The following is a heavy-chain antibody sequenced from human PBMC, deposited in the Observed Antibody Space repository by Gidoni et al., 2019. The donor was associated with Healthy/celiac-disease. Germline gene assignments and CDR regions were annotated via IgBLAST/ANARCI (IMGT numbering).Heavy chain of an antibody. Sequence: QAQLQESGPGLVKPSQTLSLTCTVSGGSISSGSYYLSWIRQPAGKGLEWIGRIYTSGSTTYNPSLKSRVTISVDTSKNQFSLKLSSVTAADTAVYYCARSIAAAGSDPFDYWGQGTLVTVSS. D-gene: IGHD6-13*01. V-gene: IGHV4-61*02. CDR1: GGSISSGSYY. CDR3: ARSIAAAGSDPFDY. J-gene: IGHJ4*02. CDR2: IYTSGST.